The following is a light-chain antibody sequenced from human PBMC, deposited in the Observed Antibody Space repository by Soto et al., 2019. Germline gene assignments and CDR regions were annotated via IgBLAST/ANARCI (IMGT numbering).Light chain of an antibody. J-gene: IGLJ3*02. CDR1: SSDVGRYNY. CDR3: TSLTTTSTRV. V-gene: IGLV2-14*01. Sequence: HSVLTQPASVSGSPGQSITISCTGTSSDVGRYNYVSWYQHHPGTVPKLMIYEVSNRPSGISSRFSGSKSGNTASLTISGLQAEDEGDYYCTSLTTTSTRVFGGGTKLTVL. CDR2: EVS.